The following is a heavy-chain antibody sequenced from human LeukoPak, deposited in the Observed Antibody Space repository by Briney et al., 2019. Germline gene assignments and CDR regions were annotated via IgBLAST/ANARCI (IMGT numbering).Heavy chain of an antibody. CDR2: IYYSVST. CDR3: ARDLRTVGARYFDY. D-gene: IGHD1-26*01. Sequence: SETLSLTCAVSGYSISSGFYWGWIRQPPEKGLEWIGSIYYSVSTYYNPSLKSRVTISVDTSKNEFSLKVSSVTAADTAVYYCARDLRTVGARYFDYWGQGTLVTVSS. V-gene: IGHV4-38-2*02. J-gene: IGHJ4*02. CDR1: GYSISSGFY.